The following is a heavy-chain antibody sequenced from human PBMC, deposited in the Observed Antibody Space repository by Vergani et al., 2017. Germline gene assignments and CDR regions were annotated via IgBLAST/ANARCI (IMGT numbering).Heavy chain of an antibody. Sequence: QVQLVQSGAEVKKPGASVKVSCKASGYTFTSYGISWVRQAPGQGLEWMGWISAYNGNTNYAQKLQGRVPMTTDTSTSTAYMELRRLRSDDTAVYYCARGIRSRYCGGDCYSDYWGQGTLVTVSS. CDR2: ISAYNGNT. D-gene: IGHD2-21*02. J-gene: IGHJ4*02. CDR1: GYTFTSYG. CDR3: ARGIRSRYCGGDCYSDY. V-gene: IGHV1-18*01.